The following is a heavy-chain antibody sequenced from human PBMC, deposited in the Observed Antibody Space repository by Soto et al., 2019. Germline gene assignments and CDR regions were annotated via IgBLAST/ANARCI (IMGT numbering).Heavy chain of an antibody. CDR2: ISAGGGNT. Sequence: GGSLRLSCAASGFTFSTYAMSWVRQAPGKGLECVSAISAGGGNTYYADSVKGRFTISRDNSINTLYLQMNSLRTEDTAVYYCAHPRGYGVFDAYDIWGQGAMVTVSS. J-gene: IGHJ3*02. V-gene: IGHV3-23*01. CDR1: GFTFSTYA. CDR3: AHPRGYGVFDAYDI. D-gene: IGHD4-17*01.